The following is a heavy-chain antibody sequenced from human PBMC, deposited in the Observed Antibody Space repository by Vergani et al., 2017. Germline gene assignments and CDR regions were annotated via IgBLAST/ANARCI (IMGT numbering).Heavy chain of an antibody. CDR2: ISHSGYT. CDR1: GYSISSGYY. CDR3: MRDPWESGGPYSGC. J-gene: IGHJ4*02. Sequence: QVQLQESGPGLLKPSETLSLTCTVSGYSISSGYYWGWIRQPPGKGLECIGSISHSGYTFYSPSLKSRVSMSVDTSKNQFSLRVNSVTAADTAVYYCMRDPWESGGPYSGCWGRGTLVSVSS. V-gene: IGHV4-38-2*02. D-gene: IGHD2-15*01.